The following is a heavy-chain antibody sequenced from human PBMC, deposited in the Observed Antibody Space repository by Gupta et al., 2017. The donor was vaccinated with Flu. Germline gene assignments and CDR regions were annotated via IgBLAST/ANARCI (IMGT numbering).Heavy chain of an antibody. J-gene: IGHJ3*02. CDR2: INHSGST. CDR1: GGSFSGYY. D-gene: IGHD2-21*02. V-gene: IGHV4-34*01. CDR3: ARVLAYCGGDCYSHANDAFDI. Sequence: QVQLQQWGAGLLKPSETLSLTCAVYGGSFSGYYWSWIRQPPGKGLEWIGEINHSGSTNYNPSLKSRVTISVDTSKNQFSLKLSSVTAADTAVYYCARVLAYCGGDCYSHANDAFDIWGQGTMVTVSS.